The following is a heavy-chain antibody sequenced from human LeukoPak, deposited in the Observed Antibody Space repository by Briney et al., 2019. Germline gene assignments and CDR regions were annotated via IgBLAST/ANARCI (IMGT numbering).Heavy chain of an antibody. V-gene: IGHV3-7*03. J-gene: IGHJ3*01. CDR1: GFTFSGFW. D-gene: IGHD6-6*01. CDR3: ARSSYSSSSSV. Sequence: GGSLRLSCAVSGFTFSGFWMSWSRQAPGKGLEWVASINSDGSEGYYADVVKGRFTISRDNAKNLLYLQINSLRAEDTAVYYCARSSYSSSSSVWGQGTMVTVSS. CDR2: INSDGSEG.